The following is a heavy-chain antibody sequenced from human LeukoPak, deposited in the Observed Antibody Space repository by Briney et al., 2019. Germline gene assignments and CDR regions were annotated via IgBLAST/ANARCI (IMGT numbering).Heavy chain of an antibody. CDR2: INPNSGGT. CDR1: GYTFSSYG. V-gene: IGHV1-2*04. J-gene: IGHJ4*02. CDR3: ARGDGALDY. Sequence: ASVKVSCKASGYTFSSYGISWVRQAPGQGLEWMGWINPNSGGTNYAQKFQGWVTMTRDTSISTAYMELSRLRSDDTAVYYCARGDGALDYWGQGTLVTVSS.